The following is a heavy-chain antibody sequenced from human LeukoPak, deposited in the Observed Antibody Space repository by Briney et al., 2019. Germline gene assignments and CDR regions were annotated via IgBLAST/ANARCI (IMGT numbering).Heavy chain of an antibody. V-gene: IGHV3-9*01. Sequence: GGSLRLSCAASGFTFDDYAMHWVRQAPEKGLEWVSGISWNSGRIGYADSVKGRFTISRDNAKNSLYLQMNSLRADDTALYYCAKDSRPADDYYYGMDVWGQGTTVTVSS. J-gene: IGHJ6*02. D-gene: IGHD2-2*01. CDR2: ISWNSGRI. CDR3: AKDSRPADDYYYGMDV. CDR1: GFTFDDYA.